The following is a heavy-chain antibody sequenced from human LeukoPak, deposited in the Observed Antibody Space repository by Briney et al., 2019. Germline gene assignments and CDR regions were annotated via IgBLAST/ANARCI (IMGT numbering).Heavy chain of an antibody. CDR1: VYTFTGYY. J-gene: IGHJ4*02. D-gene: IGHD6-6*01. CDR2: INPNSGST. CDR3: AREHSSSSGKVFDY. Sequence: SVQDSCQSSVYTFTGYYIHWVRQAPGQGLEWVGWINPNSGSTNYAQYFQGRVTMTRDTPNSTAYMELSRLRSDDTAMYYCAREHSSSSGKVFDYWGQGTLVTVSS. V-gene: IGHV1-2*02.